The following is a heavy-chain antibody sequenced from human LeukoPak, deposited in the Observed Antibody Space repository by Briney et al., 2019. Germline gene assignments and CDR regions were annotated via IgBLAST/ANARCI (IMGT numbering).Heavy chain of an antibody. V-gene: IGHV4-39*01. J-gene: IGHJ4*02. CDR3: ARSKLDHHYY. Sequence: PSETLSLTCTVSGGSISSSSYYWGWIRQPPGKGLEWIGSIYYSGSTYYNPSLKSRVTISVDTSKNQFSLKLSSVTAADTAVYYCARSKLDHHYYWGQGTLVTVSS. D-gene: IGHD1-1*01. CDR1: GGSISSSSYY. CDR2: IYYSGST.